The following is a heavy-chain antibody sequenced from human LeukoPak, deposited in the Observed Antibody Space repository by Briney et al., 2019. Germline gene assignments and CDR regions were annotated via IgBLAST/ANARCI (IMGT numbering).Heavy chain of an antibody. CDR3: ARVGDHYQWYIAL. D-gene: IGHD2-2*01. CDR2: IYSGSDT. J-gene: IGHJ2*01. CDR1: GFSVSIKY. V-gene: IGHV3-53*01. Sequence: GGSLTLSCAASGFSVSIKYMNWVRQAPRKGLDWVSIIYSGSDTYYADSVKVRFTISRDNSQNTLFLHMDNVRVEDTAVYYCARVGDHYQWYIALWGRGTLVSVSS.